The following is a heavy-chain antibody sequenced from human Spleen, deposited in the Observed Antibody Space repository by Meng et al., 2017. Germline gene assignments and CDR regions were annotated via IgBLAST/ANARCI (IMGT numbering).Heavy chain of an antibody. CDR3: ARGPETYCGGDCYAANDY. V-gene: IGHV5-51*01. CDR1: GYGFTDYY. J-gene: IGHJ4*02. D-gene: IGHD2-21*02. Sequence: GGSLRLSCKGSGYGFTDYYIAWVRQMPGKGLEWMGIISPRDSNTRYSPSFQGQVAISADKSITTAYLQWSSLQASDTAMYYCARGPETYCGGDCYAANDYWGQGTLVTVSS. CDR2: ISPRDSNT.